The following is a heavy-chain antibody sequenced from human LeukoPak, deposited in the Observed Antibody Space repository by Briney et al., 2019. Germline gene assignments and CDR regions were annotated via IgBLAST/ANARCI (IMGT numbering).Heavy chain of an antibody. CDR3: AKDRRDYDILTGYWDYFDY. CDR1: GFTFSSYG. Sequence: PGRSLRLSCAASGFTFSSYGMHWVRQAPGKGLEWVAVISYDGSNKYYADSVKGRFTISRDNSKNTLYLQMNSLRAEDTAVYYCAKDRRDYDILTGYWDYFDYWGQGILVTVSS. J-gene: IGHJ4*02. D-gene: IGHD3-9*01. V-gene: IGHV3-30*18. CDR2: ISYDGSNK.